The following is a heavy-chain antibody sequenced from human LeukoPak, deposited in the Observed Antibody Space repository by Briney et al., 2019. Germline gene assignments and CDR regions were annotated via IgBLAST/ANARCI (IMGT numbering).Heavy chain of an antibody. CDR3: ASKVGDVTAYDH. D-gene: IGHD2-21*02. J-gene: IGHJ4*02. CDR1: GGSLSGYY. V-gene: IGHV4-34*01. CDR2: INHSGST. Sequence: KPSETLSLTCAVYGGSLSGYYWSWIRQPPGKGLEWIGEINHSGSTNYNPSLKSRVTISVDTSKNQFSLKLSSVTAADTAVYYCASKVGDVTAYDHWGQGTLVTVSS.